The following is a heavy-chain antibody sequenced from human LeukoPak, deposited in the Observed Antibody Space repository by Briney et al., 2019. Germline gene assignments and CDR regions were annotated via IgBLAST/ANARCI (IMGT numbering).Heavy chain of an antibody. CDR1: GFTFSSYG. CDR2: ISCDGSNK. D-gene: IGHD4-17*01. Sequence: GGSLRLSCAASGFTFSSYGMHRVRQAPGKGLEWVAVISCDGSNKYYADSVKGRFTISRDNSKNTLYLQMNSLRAEDTAVYYCAKETYDYGDFSFDYWGQGTLVTVSS. V-gene: IGHV3-30*18. CDR3: AKETYDYGDFSFDY. J-gene: IGHJ4*02.